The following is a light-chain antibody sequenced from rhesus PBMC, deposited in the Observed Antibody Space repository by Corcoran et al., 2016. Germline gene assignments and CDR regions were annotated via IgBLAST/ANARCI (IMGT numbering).Light chain of an antibody. CDR2: AAS. Sequence: DIQMTQSPSSLSASVGDTVTITCQASQGIRNNLAWYQQKPGKVPKLLIYAASTLQSGVPSRFSGSGSGTDFTLTISSLQPEDFATYYCQHGYGILYTFGQGTKVEIQ. J-gene: IGKJ2*01. V-gene: IGKV1-25*02. CDR3: QHGYGILYT. CDR1: QGIRNN.